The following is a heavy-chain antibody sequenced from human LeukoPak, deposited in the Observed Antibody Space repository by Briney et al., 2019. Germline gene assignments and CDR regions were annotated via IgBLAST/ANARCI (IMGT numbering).Heavy chain of an antibody. CDR3: ASLTTVTSNWFDP. CDR2: ISGSGGST. D-gene: IGHD4-17*01. Sequence: GASPRLSCAASGFTFSSYAMSWVRQAPGKGLEWVSAISGSGGSTYYADSVKGRFTISRDNSKNTLYLQMNSLRAEDTAVYYCASLTTVTSNWFDPWGQGTLVTVSS. CDR1: GFTFSSYA. V-gene: IGHV3-23*01. J-gene: IGHJ5*02.